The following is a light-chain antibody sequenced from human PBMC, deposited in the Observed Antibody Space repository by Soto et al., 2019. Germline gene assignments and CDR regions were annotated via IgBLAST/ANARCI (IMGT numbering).Light chain of an antibody. CDR2: GNS. CDR1: SSNIGAGYD. Sequence: QSALTQPPSVSGAPGQRVTISCTGSSSNIGAGYDVHWYQQLPGTAPKLLIYGNSNRPSGVPDRFSGSKSGTSASLAITGRQAVDAADYYCQSYDSSLGGLVVFGGGTKLTVL. V-gene: IGLV1-40*01. CDR3: QSYDSSLGGLVV. J-gene: IGLJ2*01.